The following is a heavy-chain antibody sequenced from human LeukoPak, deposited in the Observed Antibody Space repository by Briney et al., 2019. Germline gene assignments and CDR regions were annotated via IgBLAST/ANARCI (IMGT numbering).Heavy chain of an antibody. V-gene: IGHV3-11*04. Sequence: GGSLRLSCAASGFTFSDYFMTWIRQAPGRGLEWVSYISGSGSNKYYADSVKGRFTISRDNAKNSLYLQMNSLRVEDTAVYYCATSQSSVAGIVGDWGQGTLVTVSS. CDR1: GFTFSDYF. CDR2: ISGSGSNK. J-gene: IGHJ4*02. D-gene: IGHD6-19*01. CDR3: ATSQSSVAGIVGD.